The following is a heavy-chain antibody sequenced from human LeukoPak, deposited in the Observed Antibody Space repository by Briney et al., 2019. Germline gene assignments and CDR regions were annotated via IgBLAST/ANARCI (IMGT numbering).Heavy chain of an antibody. CDR2: IKQDGSVK. CDR3: ARDPKYYDFWSGSLDY. J-gene: IGHJ4*02. D-gene: IGHD3-3*01. CDR1: GFTFSSYW. V-gene: IGHV3-7*01. Sequence: GGSLRLSCAASGFTFSSYWMSWVRQAPGKGLEWVANIKQDGSVKYYVDSVKGRFTISRDNAKNSLYPQMNSLRAEDTAVYYCARDPKYYDFWSGSLDYWGQGTLVTVSS.